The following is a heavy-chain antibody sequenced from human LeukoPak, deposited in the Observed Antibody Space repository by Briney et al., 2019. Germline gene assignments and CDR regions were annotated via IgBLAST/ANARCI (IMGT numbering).Heavy chain of an antibody. CDR2: ISHSGST. V-gene: IGHV4-34*01. D-gene: IGHD6-25*01. CDR1: GGSFSGYY. CDR3: ARGVQRGYYGMDV. Sequence: SETLSLTCAVYGGSFSGYYWSWIRQPPGKGLEWIGEISHSGSTNYNPSLKSRVTISVDTSKNQLSLKLSSVTAADTAVYYCARGVQRGYYGMDVWGQGTTVTVSS. J-gene: IGHJ6*02.